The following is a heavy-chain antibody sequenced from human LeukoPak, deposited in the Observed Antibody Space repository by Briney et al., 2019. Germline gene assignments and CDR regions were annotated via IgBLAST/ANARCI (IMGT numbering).Heavy chain of an antibody. Sequence: GGSLRLSCVASGFTFSRHGMNWVRQAPGKGLEWVSGIRPSGDIKYYIDSVKGRFTVSRDNSKNTLYLQINSLRDDDTAVYYCAKDDAWIQFNDWGQGTLVTVSS. CDR2: IRPSGDIK. V-gene: IGHV3-23*01. CDR1: GFTFSRHG. D-gene: IGHD5-18*01. CDR3: AKDDAWIQFND. J-gene: IGHJ4*02.